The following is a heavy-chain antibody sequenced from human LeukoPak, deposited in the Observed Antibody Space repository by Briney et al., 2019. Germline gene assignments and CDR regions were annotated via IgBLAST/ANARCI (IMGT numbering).Heavy chain of an antibody. V-gene: IGHV1-69*05. D-gene: IGHD1-1*01. Sequence: GSSVKVSCKASGGTFSSYAISWVRQAPGQGLEWMGGIIPIFGTANYAQKFQGRVTMTTDTSTQTAYMELRDLRSDDTAVYYCARESNWAYYFDYWGQGTLV. CDR3: ARESNWAYYFDY. CDR1: GGTFSSYA. CDR2: IIPIFGTA. J-gene: IGHJ4*02.